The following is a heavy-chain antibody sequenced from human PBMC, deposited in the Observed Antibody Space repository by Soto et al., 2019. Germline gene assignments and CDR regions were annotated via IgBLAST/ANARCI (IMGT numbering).Heavy chain of an antibody. CDR2: ISGTGSNT. Sequence: GGSLRLSCAASGFTVSSNYMTWVRQAPGKGLEWVSSISGTGSNTYYADTVRGRFTISRDNYKNTLYLQMNTLRAEDTAVYYCAKVSSAWYAGFFDLWGQGTLVTISS. CDR3: AKVSSAWYAGFFDL. CDR1: GFTVSSNY. J-gene: IGHJ4*02. V-gene: IGHV3-23*01. D-gene: IGHD2-8*01.